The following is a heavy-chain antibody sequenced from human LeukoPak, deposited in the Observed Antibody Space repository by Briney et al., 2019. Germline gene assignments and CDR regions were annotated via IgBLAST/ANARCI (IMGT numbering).Heavy chain of an antibody. J-gene: IGHJ5*02. D-gene: IGHD5-12*01. CDR2: INPNSGGT. CDR1: GYTFTGYY. Sequence: ASVKVSCKASGYTFTGYYMHWVRQAPGQGLEWMGWINPNSGGTNYAQKFQGRVTMTRDTSISSAYMELSRLRSDDTAVYYCARDGIVATIIGYNWFDPWGQGTLVTVSS. CDR3: ARDGIVATIIGYNWFDP. V-gene: IGHV1-2*02.